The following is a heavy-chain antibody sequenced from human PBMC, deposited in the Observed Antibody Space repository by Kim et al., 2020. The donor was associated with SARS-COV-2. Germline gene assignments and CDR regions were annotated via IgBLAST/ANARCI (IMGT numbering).Heavy chain of an antibody. D-gene: IGHD1-26*01. Sequence: ADSVKGRLTTARDNSKNRLYLQMNSLGAEDTAVYYCARANSGSYYGAFDIWGQGTMVTVSS. CDR3: ARANSGSYYGAFDI. V-gene: IGHV3-30*13. J-gene: IGHJ3*02.